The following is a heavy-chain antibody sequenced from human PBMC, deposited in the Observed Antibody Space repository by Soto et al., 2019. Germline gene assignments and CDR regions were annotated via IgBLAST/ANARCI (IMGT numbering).Heavy chain of an antibody. CDR3: ARVNLIGGGVDY. CDR1: GDAISSHY. V-gene: IGHV4-4*07. D-gene: IGHD3-22*01. CDR2: IHYTGTA. Sequence: QVQLQESGPGLVKPSETLSLTCAVSGDAISSHYWTWIRQPAGKGLEWIGRIHYTGTADYNPSLKSRVTMSVDTSKNQFSLTLTSVTAADTAVYYCARVNLIGGGVDYWGQGTLITVAS. J-gene: IGHJ4*02.